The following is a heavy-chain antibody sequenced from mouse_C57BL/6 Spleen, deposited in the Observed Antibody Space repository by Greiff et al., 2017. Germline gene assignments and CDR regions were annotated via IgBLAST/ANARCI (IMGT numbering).Heavy chain of an antibody. Sequence: QVQLKQSGAELVRPGTSVKMSCKASGYTFTNYWIGWAKQRPGHGLEWIGDIYPGGGYTNYNEKFKGKATLTADKSSSTAYMQFSSLTSEDSAIYYCARGTGLYAMDYWGQGTSVTVSS. D-gene: IGHD3-3*01. V-gene: IGHV1-63*01. CDR1: GYTFTNYW. CDR2: IYPGGGYT. CDR3: ARGTGLYAMDY. J-gene: IGHJ4*01.